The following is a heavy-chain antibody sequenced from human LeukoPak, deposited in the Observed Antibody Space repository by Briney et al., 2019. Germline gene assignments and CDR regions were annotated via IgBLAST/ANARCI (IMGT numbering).Heavy chain of an antibody. CDR3: AGGNCSSTSCYSARAFDI. CDR1: GYTFTIYG. CDR2: ISAYNGNT. J-gene: IGHJ3*02. Sequence: ASVKVSCKASGYTFTIYGISWVRQAPGQGLEWMGWISAYNGNTNYAQKLQGRVTMTTDTSTSTAYMELRSLRSDDMAVYYCAGGNCSSTSCYSARAFDIWGQGTMVTVSS. V-gene: IGHV1-18*03. D-gene: IGHD2-2*01.